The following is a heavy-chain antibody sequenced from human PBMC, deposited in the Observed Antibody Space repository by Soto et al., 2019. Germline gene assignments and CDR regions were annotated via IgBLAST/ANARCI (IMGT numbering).Heavy chain of an antibody. Sequence: VHLLESGGGLVQPGGSLRLSCEASGFTFSNYAMAWVRQTPGEGPEWVSTIGGGDDIFDAESVQGRFIISRDDSRSTMYLQMDTLRVEDTAIYFCAKDSISYNGIYDAFDVWGQGTVVTFSS. V-gene: IGHV3-23*01. CDR2: IGGGDDI. CDR1: GFTFSNYA. D-gene: IGHD3-3*02. CDR3: AKDSISYNGIYDAFDV. J-gene: IGHJ3*01.